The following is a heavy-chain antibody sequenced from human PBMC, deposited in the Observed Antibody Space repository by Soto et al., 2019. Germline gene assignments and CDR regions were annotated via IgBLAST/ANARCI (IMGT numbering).Heavy chain of an antibody. CDR2: INPKFGDT. CDR3: ARNMDYYYGPGSGNGHGF. D-gene: IGHD3-10*01. CDR1: GYTFTAYY. V-gene: IGHV1-2*02. J-gene: IGHJ6*02. Sequence: QVQLVQSGAEVEEPGDSVRVSCEASGYTFTAYYIHWVRQAPGQGLEWMGWINPKFGDTTYAQDFQGRVSMTRDMSMSTVYMDLSRLTSDDTAIYYCARNMDYYYGPGSGNGHGFWGQGTTVTVFS.